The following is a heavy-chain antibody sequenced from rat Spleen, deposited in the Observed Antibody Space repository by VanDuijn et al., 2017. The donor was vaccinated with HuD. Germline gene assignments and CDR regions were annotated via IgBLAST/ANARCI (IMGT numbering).Heavy chain of an antibody. CDR1: GFTFSSFA. V-gene: IGHV5-20*01. J-gene: IGHJ2*01. CDR3: AKDSLAPFAY. CDR2: ISYDGGNT. D-gene: IGHD3-1*01. Sequence: EVQLVESGGGLVQPGRSMKLSCAASGFTFSSFAMAWVRQAPTKGLEWVASISYDGGNTYYRDSVKGRFTISRDNAKSSLYLQMDSLRSEDTSTYYCAKDSLAPFAYWGQGVTVTVSS.